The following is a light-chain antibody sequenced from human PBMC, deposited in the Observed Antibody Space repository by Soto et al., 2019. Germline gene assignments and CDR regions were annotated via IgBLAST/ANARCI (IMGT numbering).Light chain of an antibody. CDR2: AAS. CDR1: QSVTSNY. CDR3: QRYGSSVTWA. Sequence: EVVLTQSPGTVSLSPGERATLSCRASQSVTSNYLAWYQQKPGQAPRLLIYAASSRPTGITHMFSGSGSVKDFTLSISILEPEDFAVYYCQRYGSSVTWAFGLGTKVQIK. J-gene: IGKJ1*01. V-gene: IGKV3-20*01.